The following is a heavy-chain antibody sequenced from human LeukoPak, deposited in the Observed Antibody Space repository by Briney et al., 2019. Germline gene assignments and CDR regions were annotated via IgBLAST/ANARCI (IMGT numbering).Heavy chain of an antibody. V-gene: IGHV3-30*18. D-gene: IGHD3-22*01. CDR1: GFTFSSYG. CDR2: ILNDGKSK. J-gene: IGHJ4*02. CDR3: AKDRIQTIIRIFDS. Sequence: PGGSLRLSCAASGFTFSSYGMHWVRQAPGKGLEWVAVILNDGKSKYYADFVKGRFTISRDNSKNTLFLQLNSLRAEDTAVYYCAKDRIQTIIRIFDSWGQGTLVTVPS.